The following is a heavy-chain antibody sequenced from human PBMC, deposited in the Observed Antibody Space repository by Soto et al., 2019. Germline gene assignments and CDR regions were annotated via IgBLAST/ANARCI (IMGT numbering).Heavy chain of an antibody. V-gene: IGHV4-4*02. CDR2: IYHSGST. Sequence: QVQLQESDPGLVKPSGTLSLTCAVSGDSINSSNWWSWVRQPPGKGLEWIGEIYHSGSTNYNPSLKNRVTISVDKSKNQFSLKLSSVTAADTALYYCARVLGNDAFDIWGQGTMVTVSS. J-gene: IGHJ3*02. CDR1: GDSINSSNW. CDR3: ARVLGNDAFDI. D-gene: IGHD7-27*01.